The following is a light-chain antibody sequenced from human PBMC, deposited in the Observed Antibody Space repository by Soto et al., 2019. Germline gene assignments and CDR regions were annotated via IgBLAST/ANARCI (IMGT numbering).Light chain of an antibody. CDR1: SSNIGNNY. Sequence: QSVLTQPPSVSAAPGQKVSISCSGSSSNIGNNYVSWYQQLPGTAPKLLIYDNDKRPSGIPDRFSGSKSGTSATLDITGPQTGDEADDYCGTWDTSLRAGVFGGGTKLTVL. V-gene: IGLV1-51*01. CDR3: GTWDTSLRAGV. CDR2: DND. J-gene: IGLJ3*02.